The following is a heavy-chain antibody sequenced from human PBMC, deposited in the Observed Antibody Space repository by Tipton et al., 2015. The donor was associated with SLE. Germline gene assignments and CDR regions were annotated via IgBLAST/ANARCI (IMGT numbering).Heavy chain of an antibody. V-gene: IGHV3-33*01. J-gene: IGHJ2*01. CDR2: IWYDGSNK. CDR3: ARAGGAAGWRWYFDL. Sequence: QLVQSGGGVVQPGRSLRLSCAASGFTFSSYGMHWVRQAPGKGLEWVAVIWYDGSNKYYADSVKGRFTISRDNSKNTLYLQMNSLRAEDTAVYYCARAGGAAGWRWYFDLWGRGTLVTVSS. CDR1: GFTFSSYG. D-gene: IGHD6-13*01.